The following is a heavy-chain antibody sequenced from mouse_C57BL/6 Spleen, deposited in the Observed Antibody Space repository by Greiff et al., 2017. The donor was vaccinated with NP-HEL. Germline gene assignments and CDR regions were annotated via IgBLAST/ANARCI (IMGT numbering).Heavy chain of an antibody. Sequence: EVQLQQSGPELVKPGASVKIPCKASGYTFTDYNMDWVKQSHGKSLEWIGDINPNNGGTIYNQKFKGKATLTVDKSSSTAYMELRSLTSEDTAVYYCARGALYSNYWYYFDYWGQGTTLTVSS. D-gene: IGHD2-5*01. J-gene: IGHJ2*01. CDR3: ARGALYSNYWYYFDY. CDR2: INPNNGGT. CDR1: GYTFTDYN. V-gene: IGHV1-18*01.